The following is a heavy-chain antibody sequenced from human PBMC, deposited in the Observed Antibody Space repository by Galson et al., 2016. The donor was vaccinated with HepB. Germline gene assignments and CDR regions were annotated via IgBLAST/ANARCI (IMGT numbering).Heavy chain of an antibody. CDR3: AKISNHWFYDHYYVDY. CDR2: ISPSDDTT. J-gene: IGHJ4*02. D-gene: IGHD3-3*02. V-gene: IGHV3-23*01. Sequence: SLRLSCAASGFTFSNFGMGWVRQTPGKGLEWVSSISPSDDTTFYADSVKGRFTISRDNSKDTLYMQMSGLRAEDTAVYYCAKISNHWFYDHYYVDYWGQGAQVTVSS. CDR1: GFTFSNFG.